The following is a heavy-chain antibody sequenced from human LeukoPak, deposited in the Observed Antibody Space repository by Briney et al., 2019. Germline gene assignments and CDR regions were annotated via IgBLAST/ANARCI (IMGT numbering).Heavy chain of an antibody. CDR1: GGSISSGDYY. CDR3: ARVSGQQLYFY. D-gene: IGHD6-13*01. J-gene: IGHJ4*02. V-gene: IGHV4-30-4*08. Sequence: SETLSLTCTVPGGSISSGDYYWSWIRQPPGKGLEWIGYIYYGGSTYYNPSLKSRVTISVDTSKNQFSLKLSSVTAADTAVYYCARVSGQQLYFYWGQGTLVTVSS. CDR2: IYYGGST.